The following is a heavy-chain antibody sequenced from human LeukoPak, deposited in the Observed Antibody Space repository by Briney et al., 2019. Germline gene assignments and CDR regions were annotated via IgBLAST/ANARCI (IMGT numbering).Heavy chain of an antibody. J-gene: IGHJ4*02. V-gene: IGHV3-NL1*01. D-gene: IGHD3-16*01. CDR3: ASGPTYDYVRVILY. Sequence: GGSLRLSCAASGFTFSSYGMHWVRQAPGKGLEWVSVIYTGGTTYYRDSVKGRFTISRHNSKNMANLQMDSLRPEDTAVYYCASGPTYDYVRVILYWGQGTLVTVSS. CDR1: GFTFSSYG. CDR2: IYTGGTT.